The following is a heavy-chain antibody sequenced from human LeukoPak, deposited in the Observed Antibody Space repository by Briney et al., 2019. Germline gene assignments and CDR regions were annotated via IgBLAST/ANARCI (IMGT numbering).Heavy chain of an antibody. CDR1: GFTFSSYG. J-gene: IGHJ4*02. CDR2: ISGSGGST. Sequence: PGGSLRLSCVVSGFTFSSYGMSWVRQAPGKGLEWVSAISGSGGSTYYADSVKGRFTISRDNSKNTLYLQMNSLRVEDTAMYYCARRASTERGHSYGLDYWGQGALVTVSS. D-gene: IGHD5-18*01. CDR3: ARRASTERGHSYGLDY. V-gene: IGHV3-23*01.